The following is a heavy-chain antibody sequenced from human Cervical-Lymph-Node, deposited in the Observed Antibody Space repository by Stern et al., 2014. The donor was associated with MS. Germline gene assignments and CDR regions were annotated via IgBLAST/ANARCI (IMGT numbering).Heavy chain of an antibody. V-gene: IGHV1-8*01. CDR2: MNSDSGNT. J-gene: IGHJ4*02. Sequence: QVPLVESGAEVKKPGASVKVSCKASGYTFTNYDIHWVRQATGQGLEWMGWMNSDSGNTGYAQKLQGRVTLTRNTSISTAYMELSSLRSEDTALYYCARGRVKDGYDFDSWGQGTLVTVSS. CDR1: GYTFTNYD. CDR3: ARGRVKDGYDFDS. D-gene: IGHD5-24*01.